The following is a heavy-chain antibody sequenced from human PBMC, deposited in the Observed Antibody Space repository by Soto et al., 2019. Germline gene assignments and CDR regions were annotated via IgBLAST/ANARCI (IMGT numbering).Heavy chain of an antibody. CDR2: IIPIFGKG. Sequence: QVQLVQSGAEVKKPGSSVKVSGKPSGGTFNRYPISWVRQAPGQGLEWMGGIIPIFGKGNDAQSFQGRVTITADESTGTAYMELSSLRSEDTGVYYCARSAITIFGVVSIPPHYYSEMDVWGQGTTVTVSS. CDR3: ARSAITIFGVVSIPPHYYSEMDV. V-gene: IGHV1-69*01. CDR1: GGTFNRYP. D-gene: IGHD3-3*01. J-gene: IGHJ6*02.